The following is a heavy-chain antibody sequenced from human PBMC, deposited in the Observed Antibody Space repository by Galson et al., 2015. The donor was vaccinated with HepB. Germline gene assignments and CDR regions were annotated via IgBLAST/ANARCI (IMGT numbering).Heavy chain of an antibody. J-gene: IGHJ5*02. V-gene: IGHV4-34*01. Sequence: LTCAVYGGSFSGYYWSWIRQPPGKGLEWIGEINHSGSTNYNPSLKSRVTISVDTSKNQFSLKLSSVTAADTAVYYCARGFGDFWSGYYTGIKVFRRFDPWGQGTLVTVSS. CDR1: GGSFSGYY. CDR3: ARGFGDFWSGYYTGIKVFRRFDP. D-gene: IGHD3-3*01. CDR2: INHSGST.